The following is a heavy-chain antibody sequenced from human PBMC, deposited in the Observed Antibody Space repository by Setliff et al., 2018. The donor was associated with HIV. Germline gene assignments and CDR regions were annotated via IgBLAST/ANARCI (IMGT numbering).Heavy chain of an antibody. CDR3: ARLSSSSGQYFHDMDV. V-gene: IGHV5-51*01. J-gene: IGHJ6*02. Sequence: GESLKISCKGSGYTFTSYWIAWVRQMPGKGLEWMGIIYPGDSDTRYSPSFPGQVTISADKSISTAYLQWGRLKDSDTAMYYCARLSSSSGQYFHDMDVWGQGTTVSVS. D-gene: IGHD6-6*01. CDR1: GYTFTSYW. CDR2: IYPGDSDT.